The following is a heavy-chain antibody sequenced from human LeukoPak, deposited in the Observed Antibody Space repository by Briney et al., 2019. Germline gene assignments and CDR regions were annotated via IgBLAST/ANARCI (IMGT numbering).Heavy chain of an antibody. CDR1: GFTFSTYA. D-gene: IGHD4-17*01. V-gene: IGHV3-23*05. CDR3: AKQSYGDYFFDY. CDR2: ISNSGTNP. J-gene: IGHJ4*02. Sequence: HPGGSLRLSCAASGFTFSTYAMAWVRQAPGKGLEWVSIISNSGTNPDYADSVRGRFTISRDNSKNTLYLQMNSLRAEDTAVYYCAKQSYGDYFFDYWGQGTLVTVSS.